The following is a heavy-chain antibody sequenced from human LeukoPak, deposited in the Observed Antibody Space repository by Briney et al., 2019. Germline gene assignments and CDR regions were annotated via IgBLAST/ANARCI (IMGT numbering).Heavy chain of an antibody. J-gene: IGHJ4*02. CDR2: ISSSSSYI. Sequence: RTGGSLRLSCAASGFTFSSYSMNWVRQAPGKGLEWVSSISSSSSYIYYADSVKGRFTISRDNAKNSLYLQMNSLRAEGTAVYYCAREDTAIPWEYWGQGTLVTVSS. V-gene: IGHV3-21*01. CDR1: GFTFSSYS. D-gene: IGHD5-18*01. CDR3: AREDTAIPWEY.